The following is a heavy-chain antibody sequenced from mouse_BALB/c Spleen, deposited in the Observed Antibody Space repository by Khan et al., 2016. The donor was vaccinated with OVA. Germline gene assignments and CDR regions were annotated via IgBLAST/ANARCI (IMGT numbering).Heavy chain of an antibody. CDR1: GFTFSSYG. CDR3: ARHRFITPTAWFAY. J-gene: IGHJ3*01. Sequence: EVELVESGGDLVKPGGSLNLSCEASGFTFSSYGMSWLRQSPDKRLEWVATISTGGSYTYFPDSVKGRLTISRDNAKNTLYLQMSSLKSEATAIYYCARHRFITPTAWFAYWAKGLWSLSLQ. D-gene: IGHD1-1*01. CDR2: ISTGGSYT. V-gene: IGHV5-6*01.